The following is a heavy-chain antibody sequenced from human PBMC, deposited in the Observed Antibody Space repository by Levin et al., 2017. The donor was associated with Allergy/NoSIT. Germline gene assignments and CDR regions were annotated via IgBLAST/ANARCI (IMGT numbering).Heavy chain of an antibody. V-gene: IGHV4-59*01. CDR1: GGSISGYY. Sequence: SQTLSLTCTVSGGSISGYYWTWIREPPGKGLEWIGHIHYTGVTNYNPSLKSRVAMSIDMSKNQFSLKLSSVTAADTAMYYCARGLAESSRYTHGYWGQGTLVTLSS. CDR2: IHYTGVT. D-gene: IGHD3-16*02. J-gene: IGHJ4*02. CDR3: ARGLAESSRYTHGY.